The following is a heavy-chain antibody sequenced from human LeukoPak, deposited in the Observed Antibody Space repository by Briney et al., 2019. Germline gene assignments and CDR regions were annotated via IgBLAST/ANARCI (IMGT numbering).Heavy chain of an antibody. V-gene: IGHV4-30-2*01. Sequence: PSETLSLTCAVSGGSISSGGYSWSWIRQPPGKGLEWIGYIYDSENTYYNPSLKSRVTISVDRSKNQFSLRLSSVTAADTAVYYCARFPYGSGIPTWGQGTLVTVSS. CDR1: GGSISSGGYS. J-gene: IGHJ4*02. CDR2: IYDSENT. CDR3: ARFPYGSGIPT. D-gene: IGHD3-10*01.